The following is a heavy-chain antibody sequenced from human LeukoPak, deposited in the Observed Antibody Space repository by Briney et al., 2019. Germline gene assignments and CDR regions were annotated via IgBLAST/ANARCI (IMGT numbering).Heavy chain of an antibody. CDR3: ARDRSSSWYGGKRIDY. CDR2: ISSSSSYI. D-gene: IGHD6-13*01. V-gene: IGHV3-21*01. J-gene: IGHJ4*02. Sequence: GGSLRLSCAASGFTFSSYSMNWVRQAPGKGLEWVSSISSSSSYIYYADSVKGRFTISRDNAKNSLYLQMNSLRAEDTAAYYCARDRSSSWYGGKRIDYWGQGTLVTVSS. CDR1: GFTFSSYS.